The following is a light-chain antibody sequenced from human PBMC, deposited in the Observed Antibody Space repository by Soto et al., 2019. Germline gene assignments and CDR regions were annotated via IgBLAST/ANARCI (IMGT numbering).Light chain of an antibody. J-gene: IGKJ1*01. CDR1: QNVGSTC. Sequence: FVLTQSPVTLSLSPGEGATLSCRASQNVGSTCLAWYQQKPGQAPRLLIYDTSNRATGIPARFSGSGSGTDFTLTSIGLGPEDCAVYYCQQCDVSLWTCGQGTKV. CDR3: QQCDVSLWT. CDR2: DTS. V-gene: IGKV3-20*01.